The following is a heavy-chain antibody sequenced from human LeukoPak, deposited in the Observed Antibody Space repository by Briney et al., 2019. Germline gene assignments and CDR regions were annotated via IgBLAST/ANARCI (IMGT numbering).Heavy chain of an antibody. CDR2: IYYSGST. CDR1: GGSISSYY. Sequence: SETLSLTCTVSGGSISSYYWSWIRQPPGKGLEWIRYIYYSGSTNYNPSLKSRVTISVDTSKNQFSLKLSSVTAADTAVYYCARDLGLRRGYNWFDPWGQGTLVTVSS. CDR3: ARDLGLRRGYNWFDP. D-gene: IGHD4-17*01. V-gene: IGHV4-59*01. J-gene: IGHJ5*02.